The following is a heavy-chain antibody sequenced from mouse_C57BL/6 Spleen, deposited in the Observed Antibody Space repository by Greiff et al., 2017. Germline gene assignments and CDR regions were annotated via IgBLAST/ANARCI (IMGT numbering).Heavy chain of an antibody. D-gene: IGHD1-1*01. CDR1: GFTFSDAW. J-gene: IGHJ4*01. V-gene: IGHV6-6*01. Sequence: EVQLQQSGGGLVQPGGSMKLSCAASGFTFSDAWMDWVRQSPEKGLEWVAEIRNKANNHATYYAESVKGRFTISRDDSKSSVYLQMNSLRAEDTGIYYCSLYGSSYDYAMDYWGQGTSVTVSS. CDR3: SLYGSSYDYAMDY. CDR2: IRNKANNHAT.